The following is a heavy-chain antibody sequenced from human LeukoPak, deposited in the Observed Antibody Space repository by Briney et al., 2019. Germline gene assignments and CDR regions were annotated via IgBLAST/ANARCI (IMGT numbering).Heavy chain of an antibody. D-gene: IGHD1-14*01. V-gene: IGHV3-74*01. J-gene: IGHJ4*02. CDR3: ARDHDAVGTTIDH. CDR1: GFTFSSYW. CDR2: IKSDGSVT. Sequence: PGGSLRLSCATSGFTFSSYWMHWVRQARGEGLVWVSRIKSDGSVTWYADSVRGRFTIPRDNAKNMLYLQMNSLRDEDTAVYFCARDHDAVGTTIDHWGQGTLVTVSS.